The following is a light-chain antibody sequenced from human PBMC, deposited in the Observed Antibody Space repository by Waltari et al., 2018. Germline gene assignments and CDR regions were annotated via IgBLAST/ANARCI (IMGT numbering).Light chain of an antibody. Sequence: QSALTQPAAESGSPGQSVTISCTGASSDIGRYALVSWYQQHPGNAPKLVISDVTKRPSGVSDRFSGSKSGDTASLTISGLQFEDEADYYCCSYAGNYIWVFGGGTRLTVL. CDR2: DVT. CDR3: CSYAGNYIWV. J-gene: IGLJ3*02. CDR1: SSDIGRYAL. V-gene: IGLV2-23*02.